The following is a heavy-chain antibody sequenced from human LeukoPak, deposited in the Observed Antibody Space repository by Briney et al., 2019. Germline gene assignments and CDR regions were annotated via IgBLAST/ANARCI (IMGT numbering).Heavy chain of an antibody. Sequence: PSETLSLTCAVYGGSFSGYYWSWIRQPPGKGLEWIGEINHSGSTNYNPSLKSRVTISVDTSKDQFSLKLSSVTAADTAVYYCARYNKSSWYFFDYWHQGTLVSVSS. CDR3: ARYNKSSWYFFDY. CDR2: INHSGST. CDR1: GGSFSGYY. V-gene: IGHV4-34*01. J-gene: IGHJ4*02. D-gene: IGHD6-13*01.